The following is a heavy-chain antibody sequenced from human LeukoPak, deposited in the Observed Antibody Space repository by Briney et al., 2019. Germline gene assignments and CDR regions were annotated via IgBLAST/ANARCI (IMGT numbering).Heavy chain of an antibody. J-gene: IGHJ4*02. CDR1: GFTFSSYG. Sequence: PGGSLRLSCAASGFTFSSYGMHWVRQAPGKGLEWVAFIRYDGSNKYYADSVKGRFTISRDNSKNTLYLQMNSLRAEDTAVYYCAKGKENNDYRPPYYFDYWGQGTLVTVSS. D-gene: IGHD4-11*01. CDR3: AKGKENNDYRPPYYFDY. V-gene: IGHV3-30*02. CDR2: IRYDGSNK.